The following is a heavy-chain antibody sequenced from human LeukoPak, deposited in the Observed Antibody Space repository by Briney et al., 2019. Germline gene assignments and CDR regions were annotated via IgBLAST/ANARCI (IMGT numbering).Heavy chain of an antibody. D-gene: IGHD5/OR15-5a*01. CDR2: ISGSGGST. CDR3: ARMSLEFNWFDP. J-gene: IGHJ5*02. CDR1: GFTFSSSA. V-gene: IGHV3-23*01. Sequence: PTGGSLRLSCAASGFTFSSSAMSWVRQAPGRGLEWVSAISGSGGSTYHADSVKGRFTISRDSSRNTLSLQMSSLRVEDTAVYYCARMSLEFNWFDPWGQGTLVTVSS.